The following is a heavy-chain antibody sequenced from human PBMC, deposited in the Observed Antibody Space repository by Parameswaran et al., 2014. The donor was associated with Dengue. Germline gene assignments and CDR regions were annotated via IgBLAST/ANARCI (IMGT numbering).Heavy chain of an antibody. V-gene: IGHV4-59*13. Sequence: WIRQPQGRGLEWIGYIYYSGSTNYNPSLKSRVTISVDTSKNQFSLKLSSVTAADTAVYYCARDSGRGYYRSYYYYYGMDVWGQGTTVTVSS. CDR2: IYYSGST. J-gene: IGHJ6*02. D-gene: IGHD3-3*01. CDR3: ARDSGRGYYRSYYYYYGMDV.